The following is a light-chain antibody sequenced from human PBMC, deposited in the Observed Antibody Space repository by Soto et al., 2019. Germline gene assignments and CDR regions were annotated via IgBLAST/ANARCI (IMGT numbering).Light chain of an antibody. Sequence: QSALTQPAFVSGSPGQWITISCTGTSSDFGNYNLVSWYQQHPGKVTKLILFEVNKRPSGVSGRFSASKSGNTASLTISGLQAEDEADYYCCSFTSSNTHVFGTGAKLTVL. CDR3: CSFTSSNTHV. V-gene: IGLV2-23*02. CDR1: SSDFGNYNL. J-gene: IGLJ1*01. CDR2: EVN.